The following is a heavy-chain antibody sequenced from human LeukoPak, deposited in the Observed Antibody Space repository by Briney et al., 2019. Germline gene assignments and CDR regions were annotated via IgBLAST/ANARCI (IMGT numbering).Heavy chain of an antibody. V-gene: IGHV3-33*08. CDR2: IWYDGSNK. J-gene: IGHJ4*02. CDR3: ARGCGSGWGKDY. Sequence: GGSLRFSCAASGFTFSIYGMYWVRQAPGKGLEWVAVIWYDGSNKYYADSVKGRFTISRDNSNNTLYLQMNSLRAEDTAVYYCARGCGSGWGKDYWGQGTLVTVSS. D-gene: IGHD6-19*01. CDR1: GFTFSIYG.